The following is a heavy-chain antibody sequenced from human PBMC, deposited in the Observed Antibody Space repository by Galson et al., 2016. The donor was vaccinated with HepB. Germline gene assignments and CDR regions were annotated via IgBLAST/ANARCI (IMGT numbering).Heavy chain of an antibody. CDR3: ASGGAGCGGGNCYSFDY. Sequence: SETLSLTCAVSGGSMNTYYWSWIRQSPGGRLEWIGFVYYSGRTSYNPSLQIRVTIAVDTSKRQFSLKRKSVTTADTAVYFCASGGAGCGGGNCYSFDYWGQGALVTVSS. CDR1: GGSMNTYY. J-gene: IGHJ4*02. V-gene: IGHV4-59*01. D-gene: IGHD2-15*01. CDR2: VYYSGRT.